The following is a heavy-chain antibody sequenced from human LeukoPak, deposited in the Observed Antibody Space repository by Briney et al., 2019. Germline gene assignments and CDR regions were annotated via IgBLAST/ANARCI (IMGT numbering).Heavy chain of an antibody. V-gene: IGHV1-18*01. CDR2: ISLHNGDT. CDR3: ARDPDGDYDFDY. CDR1: GYTFTSYE. Sequence: ASVKVSCKASGYTFTSYEISWVRQAPGQGLEWMGWISLHNGDTLYAQKFQDRVTLTTDTSTSTAYMELRSLRSDDTAVYYCARDPDGDYDFDYWGQGTLVTVSS. J-gene: IGHJ4*02. D-gene: IGHD4-17*01.